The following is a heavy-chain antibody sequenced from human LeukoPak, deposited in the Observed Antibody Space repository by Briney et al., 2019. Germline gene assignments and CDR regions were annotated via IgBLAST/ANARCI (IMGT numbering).Heavy chain of an antibody. CDR1: GGSISSYY. J-gene: IGHJ3*02. CDR3: ARQGYDILTGYIDAFDI. V-gene: IGHV4-59*08. Sequence: PSETLSLTCTVSGGSISSYYWSWIRQPPGKGLAWIGYISYSGSTNYNPSLESRVTISIDTSKNQFSLKLRSVTAADTTIYYCARQGYDILTGYIDAFDIWGQGTMVTVSS. CDR2: ISYSGST. D-gene: IGHD3-9*01.